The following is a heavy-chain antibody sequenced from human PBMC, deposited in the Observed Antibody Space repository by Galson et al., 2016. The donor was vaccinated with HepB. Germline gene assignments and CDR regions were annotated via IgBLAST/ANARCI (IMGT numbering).Heavy chain of an antibody. CDR2: ISSDANNQ. D-gene: IGHD6-13*01. J-gene: IGHJ4*02. Sequence: SLRLSCAASGFTFSSHAMHWVRQPPGRGLEWVAVISSDANNQYYADSVKGRFTISRDNSKNALYLQMKSLRGEDSAVYYCARDFGRSSWYSYCDYWGQGILVTVSS. CDR3: ARDFGRSSWYSYCDY. V-gene: IGHV3-30-3*01. CDR1: GFTFSSHA.